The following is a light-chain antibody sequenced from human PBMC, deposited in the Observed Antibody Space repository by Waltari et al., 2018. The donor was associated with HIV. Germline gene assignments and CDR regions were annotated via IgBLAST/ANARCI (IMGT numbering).Light chain of an antibody. Sequence: DIVMTQSPDSLAVSLGERATIDCRSSQSAFHNSHDKNYVAWYQQRPGQPPKLLIYWASTRASGVPDRFSGSASGTDFTLTINSLRPEDVAVYYCQQCYMTPWTFGQGTRVEL. CDR1: QSAFHNSHDKNY. CDR3: QQCYMTPWT. J-gene: IGKJ1*01. V-gene: IGKV4-1*01. CDR2: WAS.